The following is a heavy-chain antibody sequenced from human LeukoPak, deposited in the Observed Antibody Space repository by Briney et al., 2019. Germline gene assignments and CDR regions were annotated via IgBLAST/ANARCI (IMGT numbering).Heavy chain of an antibody. J-gene: IGHJ3*02. CDR2: IYTSGST. V-gene: IGHV4-4*07. CDR3: ARERLNVLLWFGENDAFDI. D-gene: IGHD3-10*01. CDR1: GGSISSYY. Sequence: KTSETLSLTCTVSGGSISSYYWSWIRQPAGKGLEWIGRIYTSGSTNYNPSLKSRVTMSVDTSKNQFSLKLSSVTAADTAVYYCARERLNVLLWFGENDAFDIWGQGTMVTVSS.